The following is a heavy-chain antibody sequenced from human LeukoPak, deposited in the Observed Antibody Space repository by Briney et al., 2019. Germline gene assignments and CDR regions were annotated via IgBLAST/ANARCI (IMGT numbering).Heavy chain of an antibody. V-gene: IGHV3-30-3*01. CDR3: ARAYSPTYYYDSSSYYYPGYFDY. J-gene: IGHJ4*02. Sequence: GGSLRLSCATSGFSFTDYPMNWVRQAPGKGLEWVAVISYDGSNKYYADSVKGRFTISRDNSKNTLYLQMNSLRAEDTAVYYCARAYSPTYYYDSSSYYYPGYFDYWGQGTLVTVSS. CDR1: GFSFTDYP. CDR2: ISYDGSNK. D-gene: IGHD3-22*01.